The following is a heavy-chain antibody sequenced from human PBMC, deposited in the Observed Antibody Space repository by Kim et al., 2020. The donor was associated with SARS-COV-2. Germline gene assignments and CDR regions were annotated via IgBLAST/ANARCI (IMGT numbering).Heavy chain of an antibody. CDR3: ARLLLSEWELPTRDFDY. J-gene: IGHJ4*02. CDR1: GYTFTGYY. Sequence: ASVKVSCKASGYTFTGYYMHWVLQAPGQGLEWMGRINPNSGGTNYAQKFQGRVTMTRDTSISTAYMELSRLRSDDTAVYYCARLLLSEWELPTRDFDYWGQGTLVTVSS. V-gene: IGHV1-2*06. CDR2: INPNSGGT. D-gene: IGHD1-26*01.